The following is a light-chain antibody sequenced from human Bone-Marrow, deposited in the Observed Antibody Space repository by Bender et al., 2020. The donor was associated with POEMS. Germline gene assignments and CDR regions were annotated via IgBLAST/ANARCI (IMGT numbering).Light chain of an antibody. J-gene: IGLJ3*02. Sequence: SYVLTQPPSVSVAPGQTARITCGGNNIGSKNVHWYQQSPGQAPVLVVFDDSARPSGIPERFSGSNSGNTATLTISGVEARDEADYYCQVWDFNSDHPMFGGGTKLTVL. V-gene: IGLV3-21*02. CDR3: QVWDFNSDHPM. CDR1: NIGSKN. CDR2: DDS.